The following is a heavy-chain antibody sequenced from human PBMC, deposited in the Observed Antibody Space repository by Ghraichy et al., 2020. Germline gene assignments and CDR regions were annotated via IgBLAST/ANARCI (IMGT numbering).Heavy chain of an antibody. Sequence: ASVKVSCTASGYTFISFGFSWVRQAPGQGLEWMGWISAYTGNTNFAPKFQGRLTLTTDTSTSTAYMELRSLTSDDTAVYYCARDEDGYVSGWYNLDFWGQGTLVTVSS. CDR1: GYTFISFG. CDR2: ISAYTGNT. J-gene: IGHJ4*02. D-gene: IGHD6-19*01. V-gene: IGHV1-18*04. CDR3: ARDEDGYVSGWYNLDF.